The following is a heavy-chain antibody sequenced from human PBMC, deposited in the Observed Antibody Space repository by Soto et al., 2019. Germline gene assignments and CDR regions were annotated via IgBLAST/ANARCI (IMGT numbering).Heavy chain of an antibody. CDR3: AAGYTTGLDAFDI. CDR1: GYNFANYC. Sequence: GESLKISCKGSGYNFANYCIGWVLQVPGKGLEWMGMIFPGDSDTKNSPSLQGQITMSVDKSDSSAYLQWRSLKASDTAMYYCAAGYTTGLDAFDIWGQGTMVTVSS. CDR2: IFPGDSDT. V-gene: IGHV5-51*01. D-gene: IGHD6-13*01. J-gene: IGHJ3*02.